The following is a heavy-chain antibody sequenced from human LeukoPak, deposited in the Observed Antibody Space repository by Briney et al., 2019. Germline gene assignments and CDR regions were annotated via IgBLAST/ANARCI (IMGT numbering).Heavy chain of an antibody. CDR2: ISKDGTNK. CDR1: GFIVSNFV. CDR3: AREGHSSGRAGVFDI. V-gene: IGHV3-30*14. Sequence: GGSLRLSCAASGFIVSNFVMHWVRQAPGKGLEWVALISKDGTNKHYPDSVKDRFTISRDNSKNTVYLQINTLSSEDSAIYYCAREGHSSGRAGVFDIWGQGTMVTVSS. J-gene: IGHJ3*02. D-gene: IGHD6-25*01.